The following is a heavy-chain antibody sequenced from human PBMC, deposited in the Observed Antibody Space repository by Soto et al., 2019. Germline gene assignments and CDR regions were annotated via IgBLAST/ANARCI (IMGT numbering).Heavy chain of an antibody. J-gene: IGHJ4*02. V-gene: IGHV2-5*02. CDR1: GFSLTTSGVG. D-gene: IGHD1-26*01. CDR2: IYWDDDK. CDR3: AHTTTTIVGIPFDY. Sequence: QITLKESGPTLVKPTQTLTLTCTFSGFSLTTSGVGVGWIRQPPGKALEWLALIYWDDDKRYSPSLKSRLTITKDTSKDQVVPTMTNMYPVDTATYYCAHTTTTIVGIPFDYWGQGTLVTVSS.